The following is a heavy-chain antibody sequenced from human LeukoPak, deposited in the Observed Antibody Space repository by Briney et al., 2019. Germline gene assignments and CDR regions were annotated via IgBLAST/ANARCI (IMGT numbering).Heavy chain of an antibody. CDR1: GGSISSSSYY. CDR3: ARVAARLAAFDI. J-gene: IGHJ3*02. CDR2: IYYSGST. D-gene: IGHD6-6*01. V-gene: IGHV4-39*07. Sequence: PSETLSLTCTVSGGSISSSSYYWGWIRQPPGKGLEWIGSIYYSGSTYYNPSLKSRVTISVDTSKNQFSLKLSSVTAADTAVYYCARVAARLAAFDIWRQGTMVTVSS.